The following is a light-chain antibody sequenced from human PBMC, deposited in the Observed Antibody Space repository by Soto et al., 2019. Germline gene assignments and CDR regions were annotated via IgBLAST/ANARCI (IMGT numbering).Light chain of an antibody. CDR3: SSYTSSTTLGRI. V-gene: IGLV2-14*01. J-gene: IGLJ1*01. CDR1: SSDVGGYNY. Sequence: QSALTQPASVSGSPGQSITISCTGTSSDVGGYNYVSWYQQHPGRAPKLMIFDVSNRPSGVSNRFSASKSGNTASLTISGLQAEDEADYYCSSYTSSTTLGRIFGPGTKLTVL. CDR2: DVS.